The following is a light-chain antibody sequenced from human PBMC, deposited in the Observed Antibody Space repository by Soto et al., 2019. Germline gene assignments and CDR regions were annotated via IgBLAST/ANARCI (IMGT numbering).Light chain of an antibody. CDR3: QQYLTYPWT. V-gene: IGKV1-5*01. CDR2: DAS. J-gene: IGKJ1*01. Sequence: TQSPGTLSLSQGSRATLACMASQSVSSSYLAWYQQKPGKAPKLLIYDASSVESGVPLRFSGGGSGTEFTLTISSLQPADFATYYCQQYLTYPWTFGQGTKVDIK. CDR1: QSVSSS.